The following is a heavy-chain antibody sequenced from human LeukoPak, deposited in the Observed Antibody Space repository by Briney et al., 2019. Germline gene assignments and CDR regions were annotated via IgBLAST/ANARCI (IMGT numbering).Heavy chain of an antibody. V-gene: IGHV1-2*04. CDR3: ARPDYYDSSGRHMGFAY. CDR1: GYTFTGYY. Sequence: ASVKVSCKASGYTFTGYYMHWVRQAPGQGLEWMGWINPNSGGTNYAQKFQGWVTMTRDPSISTASIELSRLTSDAPALYYCARPDYYDSSGRHMGFAYWGQGTLVTVSS. CDR2: INPNSGGT. J-gene: IGHJ4*02. D-gene: IGHD3-22*01.